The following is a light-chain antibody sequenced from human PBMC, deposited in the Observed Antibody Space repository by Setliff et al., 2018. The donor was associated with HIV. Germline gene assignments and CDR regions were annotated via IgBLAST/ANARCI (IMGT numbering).Light chain of an antibody. V-gene: IGLV1-40*01. CDR1: SSNIGAAYD. CDR2: GSS. J-gene: IGLJ1*01. CDR3: QSYDSRLSGYV. Sequence: QSVLTQPPSVSGAPGQRVTISCTGGSSNIGAAYDVNWYQQLPGTAPKLLIYGSSDRPSGVPDRFSGSKSGTSASLAITGLHAEDEADYYCQSYDSRLSGYVFGTGTKVTVL.